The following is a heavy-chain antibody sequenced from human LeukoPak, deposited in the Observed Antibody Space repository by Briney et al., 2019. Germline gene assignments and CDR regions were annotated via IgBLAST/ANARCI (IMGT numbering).Heavy chain of an antibody. CDR1: GFTFSSYA. D-gene: IGHD3-16*02. V-gene: IGHV3-23*01. Sequence: GGSLRLSCAASGFTFSSYAMSWVRQAPGKGLEWVSAISGSGGSTYYADSVKGRFTISRDNSKNTLYLQMNSLRAEDTAVYYCAKDQVPLGLGELSGPPVYWGQGTLVTVSS. J-gene: IGHJ4*02. CDR2: ISGSGGST. CDR3: AKDQVPLGLGELSGPPVY.